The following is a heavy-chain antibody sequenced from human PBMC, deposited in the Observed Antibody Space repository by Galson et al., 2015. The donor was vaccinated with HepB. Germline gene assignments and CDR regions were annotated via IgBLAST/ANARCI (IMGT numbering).Heavy chain of an antibody. CDR1: GYTFTGYY. D-gene: IGHD3-22*01. CDR3: AREGYDSSGYYWNYYVDY. V-gene: IGHV1-2*06. J-gene: IGHJ4*02. Sequence: SCKASGYTFTGYYMHWVRQAPGQGLEWMGRINPNSGGTNYAQKFQGRVTMTRDTSISTAYMELSRLRSDDTAVYYCAREGYDSSGYYWNYYVDYWGQGTLVTVSS. CDR2: INPNSGGT.